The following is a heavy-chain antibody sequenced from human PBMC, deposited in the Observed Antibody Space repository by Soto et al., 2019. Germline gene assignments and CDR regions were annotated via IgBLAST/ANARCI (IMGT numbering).Heavy chain of an antibody. CDR3: ATNGGSSSAPGYYYYMDV. CDR2: FDPEDGET. J-gene: IGHJ6*03. CDR1: GYTLTELS. Sequence: ASVKVSCKVSGYTLTELSMHWVRQAPGKGLEWMGGFDPEDGETIYAQKFQGRVTMTEDTSTDTAYMELSSLRSEDTAVYYCATNGGSSSAPGYYYYMDVWGKGTTVTVSS. V-gene: IGHV1-24*01. D-gene: IGHD6-6*01.